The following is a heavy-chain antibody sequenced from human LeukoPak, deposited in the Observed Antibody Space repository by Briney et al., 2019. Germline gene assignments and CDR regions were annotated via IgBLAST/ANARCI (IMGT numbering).Heavy chain of an antibody. D-gene: IGHD3-22*01. CDR3: ARSYYDSSGYYVFFDC. CDR2: IIPIFGTA. Sequence: GASVKVSCKASGGTFSSYAISWVRQAPGQGLEWMGGIIPIFGTANYAQKFQGRVTITADESTSTAYMELSSLRSEDTAVYYCARSYYDSSGYYVFFDCWGQGTLVTVSS. V-gene: IGHV1-69*13. J-gene: IGHJ4*02. CDR1: GGTFSSYA.